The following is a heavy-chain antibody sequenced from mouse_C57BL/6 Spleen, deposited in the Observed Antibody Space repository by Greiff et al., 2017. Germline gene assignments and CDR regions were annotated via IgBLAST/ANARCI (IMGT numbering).Heavy chain of an antibody. V-gene: IGHV5-6*01. D-gene: IGHD1-1*01. CDR1: GFTFSSYG. CDR2: ISSGGSYT. J-gene: IGHJ1*03. Sequence: EVKLMESGGDLVKPGGSLKLSCAASGFTFSSYGMSWVRQTPDQRLEWVATISSGGSYTYYPDSVKGRFTISRDTAKNTLYLQMSSLKSEDTALYYCARHGYYGSSYWYFDVWGTGTTVTVSS. CDR3: ARHGYYGSSYWYFDV.